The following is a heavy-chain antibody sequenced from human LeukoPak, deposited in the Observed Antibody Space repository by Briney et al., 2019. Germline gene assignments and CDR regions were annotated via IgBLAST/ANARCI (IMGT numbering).Heavy chain of an antibody. V-gene: IGHV7-4-1*02. CDR1: GYTFTSYG. J-gene: IGHJ4*02. CDR2: INTNTGNP. D-gene: IGHD4-23*01. CDR3: ARGGGNFVIDY. Sequence: ASVKVSCKASGYTFTSYGISWVRQAPGQGLEWMGWINTNTGNPTYVQGFTGRFVFSLDTSVNTAYLQISSLKAEDTAVYYCARGGGNFVIDYWGQGTLVTVSS.